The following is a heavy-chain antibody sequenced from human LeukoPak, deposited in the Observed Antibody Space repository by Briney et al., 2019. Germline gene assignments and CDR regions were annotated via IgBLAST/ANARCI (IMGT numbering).Heavy chain of an antibody. V-gene: IGHV4-34*01. D-gene: IGHD2-2*01. CDR2: INHSGST. Sequence: SETLSLTCAVYGGSFSGYYWSWIRQPPGKGLEWIGEINHSGSTNYNPSLKSRVTISVDTSKNQFSLTLSSVTAADTAVYYCASTARSASSLYRYYYYYYMDVWGKGNTVTVSS. J-gene: IGHJ6*03. CDR3: ASTARSASSLYRYYYYYYMDV. CDR1: GGSFSGYY.